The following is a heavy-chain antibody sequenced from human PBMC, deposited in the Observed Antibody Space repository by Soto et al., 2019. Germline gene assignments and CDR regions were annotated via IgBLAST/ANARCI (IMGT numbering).Heavy chain of an antibody. J-gene: IGHJ3*02. Sequence: PSETPSLPCPVSGVPIRSYYWSWIRQPPGKGPEWIGYIYYSGSTNYNPSLKSRVTISVDTSKNQFSLKLSSVTAADTAVYYCARQVMITFGGVIVYDAFDIWGQGTMVTVSS. CDR1: GVPIRSYY. D-gene: IGHD3-16*02. CDR2: IYYSGST. V-gene: IGHV4-59*08. CDR3: ARQVMITFGGVIVYDAFDI.